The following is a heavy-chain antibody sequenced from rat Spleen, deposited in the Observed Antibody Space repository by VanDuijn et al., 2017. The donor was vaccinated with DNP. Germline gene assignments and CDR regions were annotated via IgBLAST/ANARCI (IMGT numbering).Heavy chain of an antibody. CDR1: GYSITNHY. Sequence: EVQLQESGPGLVKPSQSLSLTCSVTGYSITNHYWGWIRKLPGNRMEYIGHISYSGTTNYSPSLKSRISITRDTSKNQFFLQLNSVTTEDTATYYCARWNIGTTTLDYWGQGVMVTVSS. CDR3: ARWNIGTTTLDY. D-gene: IGHD1-5*01. V-gene: IGHV3-1*01. J-gene: IGHJ2*01. CDR2: ISYSGTT.